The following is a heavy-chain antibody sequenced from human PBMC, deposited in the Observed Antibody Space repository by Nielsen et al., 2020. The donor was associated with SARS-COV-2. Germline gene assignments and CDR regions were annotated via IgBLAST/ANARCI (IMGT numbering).Heavy chain of an antibody. V-gene: IGHV5-10-1*01. CDR3: ASLNVRTATV. CDR1: GYNFTEYW. CDR2: IDPSESYV. Sequence: GESLKISCKGSGYNFTEYWISWVRQMPGKGLEWMGRIDPSESYVDYGPSFEGHVTISTDKSISTAYLQWGSLEASDTAMYYCASLNVRTATVWGQGTMVTVSS. J-gene: IGHJ3*01. D-gene: IGHD4-17*01.